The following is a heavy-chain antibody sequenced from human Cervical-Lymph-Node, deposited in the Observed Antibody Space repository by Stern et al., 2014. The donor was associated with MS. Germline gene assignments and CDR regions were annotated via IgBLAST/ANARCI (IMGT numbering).Heavy chain of an antibody. CDR1: GFTFSSYG. Sequence: VQLVESGGGVVQPGRSLRLSCAASGFTFSSYGMHWVRQAPGKGLEWVAVISYDGSNKYYADSVKVRFTISRDNSKNTLYLQMNSLRAEDTAVYYCAKRFGYSSSWYRGGYYYYGMDVWGQGTTVTVSS. D-gene: IGHD6-13*01. J-gene: IGHJ6*02. CDR3: AKRFGYSSSWYRGGYYYYGMDV. CDR2: ISYDGSNK. V-gene: IGHV3-30*18.